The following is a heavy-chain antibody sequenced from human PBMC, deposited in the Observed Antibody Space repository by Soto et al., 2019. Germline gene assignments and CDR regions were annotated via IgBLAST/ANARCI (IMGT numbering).Heavy chain of an antibody. D-gene: IGHD3-3*01. J-gene: IGHJ4*02. CDR1: GYAFTSYD. CDR2: MNPNSGNT. V-gene: IGHV1-8*01. CDR3: ARGNYDFWSGNSYYFDY. Sequence: ASVKVSCKXSGYAFTSYDINWVRQATGQGLEWMGWMNPNSGNTGYALKFQGRVTMTRNTSISTAYMELSSLRSEDTAVYYCARGNYDFWSGNSYYFDYWGQGTLVTVSS.